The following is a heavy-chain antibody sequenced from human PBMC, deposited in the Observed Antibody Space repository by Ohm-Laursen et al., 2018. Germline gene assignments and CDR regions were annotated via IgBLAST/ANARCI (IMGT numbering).Heavy chain of an antibody. CDR3: ARNITPNA. V-gene: IGHV4-34*01. Sequence: GTLSLTCAVYGGSFSGYYWSWIRQPPGKGLEWIGEINHSGSTNYNPSLKSRVTISVDTSKNQFSLKLSSVTAADTAVYYCARNITPNAWGQGTLVTVSS. D-gene: IGHD1-14*01. CDR2: INHSGST. CDR1: GGSFSGYY. J-gene: IGHJ5*02.